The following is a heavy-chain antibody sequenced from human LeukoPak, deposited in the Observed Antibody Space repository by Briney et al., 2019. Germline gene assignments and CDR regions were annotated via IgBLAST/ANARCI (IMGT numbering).Heavy chain of an antibody. CDR1: GFTFSSYG. CDR2: ISYDGSNK. V-gene: IGHV3-30*18. CDR3: AKASERDYYDSSGYYFQH. Sequence: GGSLRLSCAASGFTFSSYGMHWVRQAPGKGLEWVAVISYDGSNKYYADSVKGRFTISRDNSKNTLYLQMNSLRAEDTAVYYCAKASERDYYDSSGYYFQHWGQGTLVTVSS. J-gene: IGHJ1*01. D-gene: IGHD3-22*01.